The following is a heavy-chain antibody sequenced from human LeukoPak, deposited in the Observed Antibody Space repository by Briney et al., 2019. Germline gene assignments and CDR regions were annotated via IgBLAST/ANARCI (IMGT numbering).Heavy chain of an antibody. V-gene: IGHV3-23*01. CDR1: GFTFRSYA. J-gene: IGHJ4*02. CDR3: TTPQQCLVYFVY. Sequence: GGSLRLSCAASGFTFRSYAMSWVRQAPGKGLGWGSAISGSGGSTYYADSVKGRFTFSRDNSKNTRYLHMNSLRAEYTAVYYCTTPQQCLVYFVYWGQGTLVTVSS. D-gene: IGHD6-19*01. CDR2: ISGSGGST.